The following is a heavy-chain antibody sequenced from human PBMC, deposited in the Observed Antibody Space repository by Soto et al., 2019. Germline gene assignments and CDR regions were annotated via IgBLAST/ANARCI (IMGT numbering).Heavy chain of an antibody. Sequence: EVQLVESGGGLVQPGGSLRLSCAASGFTFSDHYMDWVRQAPGKGLEWVGRTRNKANSYTTEYAASVKGRFTISRDDSTNSLYLQMNSLKTEDTAVYYCARDRAHSGIAVAGTDFDYWGQGTLVTVSS. V-gene: IGHV3-72*01. CDR2: TRNKANSYTT. CDR1: GFTFSDHY. J-gene: IGHJ4*02. CDR3: ARDRAHSGIAVAGTDFDY. D-gene: IGHD6-19*01.